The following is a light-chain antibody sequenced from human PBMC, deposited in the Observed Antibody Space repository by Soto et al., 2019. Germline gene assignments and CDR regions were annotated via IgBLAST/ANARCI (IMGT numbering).Light chain of an antibody. CDR2: DAS. CDR3: QQRSSWPLLT. J-gene: IGKJ4*01. Sequence: EIVLTQSPATLSLSPGERATLSCRASQSVSNYLSWFQQKPGQAPRLLIYDASNMATGIPARFSGSGSGTDFTVTISSLEPEDFAVYYCQQRSSWPLLTFGGGTKVEI. V-gene: IGKV3-11*01. CDR1: QSVSNY.